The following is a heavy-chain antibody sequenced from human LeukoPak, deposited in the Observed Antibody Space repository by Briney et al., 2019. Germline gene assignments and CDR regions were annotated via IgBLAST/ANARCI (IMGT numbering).Heavy chain of an antibody. J-gene: IGHJ4*02. CDR3: ARHSSSAGTTDY. CDR1: GGSISSYY. D-gene: IGHD1-7*01. CDR2: IYYSGST. Sequence: SETLSLTCTVSGGSISSYYWSWIRQPPGKGLEWIGYIYYSGSTYYNPSLKSRVTISVDTSKNQFSLKLSSVTAADTAVYYCARHSSSAGTTDYWGQGTLVTVSS. V-gene: IGHV4-59*08.